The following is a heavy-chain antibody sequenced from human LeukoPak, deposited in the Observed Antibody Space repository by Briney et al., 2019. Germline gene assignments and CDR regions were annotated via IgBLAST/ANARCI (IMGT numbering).Heavy chain of an antibody. Sequence: GASVKVSCKASGYTFTSYYMHWVRQAPGQGLEWMGIINPSGGSTSYAQKFQGRVTMTRDTSTSTVYMELSSLRSEDTAVYYCARVGLKDSSGYYSPHFDYWGQGTLVTVSS. CDR1: GYTFTSYY. D-gene: IGHD3-22*01. CDR3: ARVGLKDSSGYYSPHFDY. CDR2: INPSGGST. J-gene: IGHJ4*02. V-gene: IGHV1-46*01.